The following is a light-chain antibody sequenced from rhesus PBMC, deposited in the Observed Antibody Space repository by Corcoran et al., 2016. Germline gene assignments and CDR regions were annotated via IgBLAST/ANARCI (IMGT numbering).Light chain of an antibody. Sequence: DIVMTQTPLSLPVTPGEPASISCRSSQSLLDSDDGNTYLDWYLQKPGQFLQLLIYEVANRSSGVPDRVSGSGSDTDFTLKIRRVDAEGVGVYYCMQGREFPRTFGQGTKVEIK. J-gene: IGKJ1*01. CDR3: MQGREFPRT. V-gene: IGKV2-104*02. CDR2: EVA. CDR1: QSLLDSDDGNTY.